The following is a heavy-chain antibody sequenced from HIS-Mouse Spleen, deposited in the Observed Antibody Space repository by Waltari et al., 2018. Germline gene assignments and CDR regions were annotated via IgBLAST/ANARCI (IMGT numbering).Heavy chain of an antibody. CDR2: ISYDGSNK. V-gene: IGHV3-30*18. CDR3: AKDLGMATIKGFDY. CDR1: GFTFSSYA. J-gene: IGHJ4*02. D-gene: IGHD5-12*01. Sequence: QVQLVESGGGVVQPGRSLRLSCAASGFTFSSYAMHWVHQAPGKGLEWVAVISYDGSNKYYADSVKGRFTISRDNSKNTLYLQMNSLRAEDTAVYYCAKDLGMATIKGFDYWGQGTLVTVSS.